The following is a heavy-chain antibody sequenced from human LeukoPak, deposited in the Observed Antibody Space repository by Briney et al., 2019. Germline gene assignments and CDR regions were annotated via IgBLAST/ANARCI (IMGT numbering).Heavy chain of an antibody. V-gene: IGHV4-34*01. Sequence: SETLSLTCAVYGGSFSGYYWGWIRQPPGKGLEWIGSIYYSGSTCYNPSLKSRVTISVDTSKNQFSLKLSSVTAADTAVYYCARGPAGYSSSWYRGWNNWFDPWGQGTLVTVSS. J-gene: IGHJ5*02. CDR3: ARGPAGYSSSWYRGWNNWFDP. CDR2: IYYSGST. D-gene: IGHD6-13*01. CDR1: GGSFSGYY.